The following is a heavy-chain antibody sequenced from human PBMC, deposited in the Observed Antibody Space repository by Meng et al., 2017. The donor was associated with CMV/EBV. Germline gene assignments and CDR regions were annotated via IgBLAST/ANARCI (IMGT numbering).Heavy chain of an antibody. CDR1: GFTFSSYE. CDR2: ISSSSSTI. J-gene: IGHJ3*02. CDR3: ASRAYCGGDCFDAFDI. V-gene: IGHV3-48*03. D-gene: IGHD2-21*01. Sequence: GSLRLSCATSGFTFSSYEMNWVRQAPGKGLEWVSYISSSSSTIYYADSVKGRFTISRDNAKNSLYLQMNSLRAEDTAVYYCASRAYCGGDCFDAFDIWGQGTMVTVSS.